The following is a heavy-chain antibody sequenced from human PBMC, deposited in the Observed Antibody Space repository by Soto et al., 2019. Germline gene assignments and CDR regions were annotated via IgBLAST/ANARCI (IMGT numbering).Heavy chain of an antibody. D-gene: IGHD3-9*01. J-gene: IGHJ4*02. Sequence: QLQLQESGPGLVKPSETLSLTCSVSGDSINSDNYYWGWIRQPPGKGLEWIGSIYYRGNTYYNQSPKTRVTISLDKSKSQFSLKLNSVTAADSAVYFCARLEGLATISYYFDYWGQGTLVTVSS. CDR2: IYYRGNT. V-gene: IGHV4-39*01. CDR3: ARLEGLATISYYFDY. CDR1: GDSINSDNYY.